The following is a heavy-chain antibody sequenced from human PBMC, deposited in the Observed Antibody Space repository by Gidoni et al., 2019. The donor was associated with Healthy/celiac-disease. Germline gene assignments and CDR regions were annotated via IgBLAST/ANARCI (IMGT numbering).Heavy chain of an antibody. CDR2: ISSSSSYI. J-gene: IGHJ3*02. CDR3: ARSIVVVPAAIPGAFDI. V-gene: IGHV3-21*01. D-gene: IGHD2-2*01. Sequence: EVQLVESGGGLVKPGGSLRLSCAASGFTFSSYSMNWVRQAPGKGLEWVSSISSSSSYIYYADSVKGRFTISRDNAKNSLYLQMNSLRAEDTAVYYCARSIVVVPAAIPGAFDIWGQGTMVTVSS. CDR1: GFTFSSYS.